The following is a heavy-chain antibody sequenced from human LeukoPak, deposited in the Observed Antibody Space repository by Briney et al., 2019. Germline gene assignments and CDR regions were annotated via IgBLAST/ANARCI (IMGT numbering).Heavy chain of an antibody. CDR2: IKSKTDGGTT. J-gene: IGHJ4*02. D-gene: IGHD2-8*01. CDR1: GFTFSNAW. CDR3: TRDFHSRVLMVYAIAGWPFDY. V-gene: IGHV3-15*01. Sequence: PGGSLRLSCAASGFTFSNAWMSWVRQAPGKGLEWVGRIKSKTDGGTTEYAAPVKGRFTISRDDSKNTLSLQMNSLKTEDTAVYYCTRDFHSRVLMVYAIAGWPFDYWGQGTLVTVSS.